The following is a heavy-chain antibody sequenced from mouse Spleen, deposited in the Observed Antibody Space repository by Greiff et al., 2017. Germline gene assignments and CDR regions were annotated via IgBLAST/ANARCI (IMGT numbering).Heavy chain of an antibody. J-gene: IGHJ4*01. CDR2: INPSTGGT. V-gene: IGHV1-42*01. CDR3: ARSSTMITTSAMDY. D-gene: IGHD2-4*01. CDR1: GYSFTGYY. Sequence: VQLQQSGPELVKPGASVKISCKASGYSFTGYYMNWVKQSPEKSLEWIGEINPSTGGTTYNQKFKAKATLTVDKSSSTAYMQLKSLTPEDSAVYYCARSSTMITTSAMDYWGQGTSVTVSS.